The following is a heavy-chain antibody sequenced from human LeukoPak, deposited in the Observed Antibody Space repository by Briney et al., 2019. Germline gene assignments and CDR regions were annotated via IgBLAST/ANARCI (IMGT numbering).Heavy chain of an antibody. CDR1: GFTFSSYG. D-gene: IGHD5-12*01. J-gene: IGHJ4*02. CDR2: ISSSSSTI. Sequence: GGSLRLSCAASGFTFSSYGMHWVRQAPGKGLEWVSYISSSSSTIYYADSVKGRFTISRDNAKNSLYRQMNSLRAEDTAVYYCARDRRMVATLFDYWGQGTLVTVSS. V-gene: IGHV3-48*01. CDR3: ARDRRMVATLFDY.